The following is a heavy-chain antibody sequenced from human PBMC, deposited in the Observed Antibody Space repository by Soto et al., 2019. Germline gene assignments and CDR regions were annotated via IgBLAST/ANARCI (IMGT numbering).Heavy chain of an antibody. CDR1: GGAVSSYA. D-gene: IGHD2-2*01. V-gene: IGHV1-69*06. CDR2: IIPIFGTA. CDR3: AMYIVVVPAARGYYGMDV. Sequence: APVKRTCKAPGGAVSSYAISWAQQATRQGLEWMGGIIPIFGTANYAQKFQGRVTITADKSTSTAYMELSSLRSEDTAVYYCAMYIVVVPAARGYYGMDVWGQGTTVTVSS. J-gene: IGHJ6*02.